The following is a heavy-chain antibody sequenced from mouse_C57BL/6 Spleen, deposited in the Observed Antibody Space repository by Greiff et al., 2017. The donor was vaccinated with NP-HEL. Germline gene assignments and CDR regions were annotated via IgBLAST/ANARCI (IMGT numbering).Heavy chain of an antibody. Sequence: EVQLQQSGPVLVKPGASVKMSCKASGYTFTDYYMNWVKQSHGKSLEWIGVINPYNGGTSYNQKFKGKATLPVDKSSSTAYMELNSLTSEDSAVYYCDLYGNFFAYWGQGTLVTVSA. CDR2: INPYNGGT. CDR3: DLYGNFFAY. J-gene: IGHJ3*01. V-gene: IGHV1-19*01. D-gene: IGHD2-1*01. CDR1: GYTFTDYY.